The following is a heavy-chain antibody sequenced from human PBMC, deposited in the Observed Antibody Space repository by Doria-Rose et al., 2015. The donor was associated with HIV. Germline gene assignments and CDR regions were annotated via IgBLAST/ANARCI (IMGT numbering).Heavy chain of an antibody. D-gene: IGHD1-26*01. CDR3: TRPGVGANDY. Sequence: PGGSLKLSCAASGFTFSGSAMHWVRQASGKGLEWVGRIRSKANSYATAYAASVKGRFTISRDDSKNTAYLQMNSLKTEDTAVYYCTRPGVGANDYWGQGTLVTVSS. CDR2: IRSKANSYAT. J-gene: IGHJ4*02. V-gene: IGHV3-73*01. CDR1: GFTFSGSA.